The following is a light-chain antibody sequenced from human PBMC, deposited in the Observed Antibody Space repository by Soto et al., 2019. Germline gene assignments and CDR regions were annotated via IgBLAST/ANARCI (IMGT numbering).Light chain of an antibody. J-gene: IGLJ2*01. V-gene: IGLV1-44*01. CDR3: AAWDDSLNGHVV. CDR1: SSNIGSNT. CDR2: SNN. Sequence: QSVLTQPPSASGTPGQRVTISCSGSSSNIGSNTVNWYQQLPGTAPKLLIYSNNQRPSGVPDRVSGSKSGTSASLAISGRQSEDEDDYYCAAWDDSLNGHVVFGGGTKLTVL.